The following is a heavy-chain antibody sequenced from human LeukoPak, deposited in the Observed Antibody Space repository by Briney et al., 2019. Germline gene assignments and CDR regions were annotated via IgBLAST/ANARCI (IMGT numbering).Heavy chain of an antibody. CDR1: GFTFSSYG. V-gene: IGHV3-23*01. CDR3: ARCGRWMDAFDI. D-gene: IGHD1-26*01. J-gene: IGHJ3*02. CDR2: ISGSGGST. Sequence: GGTLRLSCAASGFTFSSYGMSWVRQAPGKGLEWVSAISGSGGSTYYADSVKGRFTISRDNSKNALYLQMNSLRAEDTAVYYCARCGRWMDAFDIWGQGTMVTVSS.